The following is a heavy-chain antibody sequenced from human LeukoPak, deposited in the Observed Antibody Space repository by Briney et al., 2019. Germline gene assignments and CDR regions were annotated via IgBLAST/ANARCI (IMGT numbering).Heavy chain of an antibody. CDR3: ARRTMGATADY. CDR2: ISGSRSSSYT. CDR1: GFTSSDYY. V-gene: IGHV3-11*06. Sequence: GGSLRLSCAASGFTSSDYYMSWIRQAPGKGLEWVSYISGSRSSSYTNYADSVKGRFTISRDNAKNSLYLQMNSLRAEDTAVYYCARRTMGATADYWGQGTLVTVSS. D-gene: IGHD1-26*01. J-gene: IGHJ4*02.